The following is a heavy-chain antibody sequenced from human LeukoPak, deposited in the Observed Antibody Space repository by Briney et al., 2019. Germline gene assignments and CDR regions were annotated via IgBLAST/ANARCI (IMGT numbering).Heavy chain of an antibody. CDR2: TYSGGST. D-gene: IGHD2-15*01. J-gene: IGHJ1*01. Sequence: PGGSLRLSCAASGFTVSSNYMRWVRQAPGKGLEWVSATYSGGSTYYADSVKGRFTISSDNSKNTLYLQMNSLKAEDTAIYYCARAQDYCSGSTCYGSFQYWGQGTLVTVSS. CDR3: ARAQDYCSGSTCYGSFQY. CDR1: GFTVSSNY. V-gene: IGHV3-53*01.